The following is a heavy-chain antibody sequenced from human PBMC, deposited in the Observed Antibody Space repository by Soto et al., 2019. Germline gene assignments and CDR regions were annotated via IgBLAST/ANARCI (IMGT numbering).Heavy chain of an antibody. CDR3: AREKSSYGMDV. CDR1: GYNFTSYD. V-gene: IGHV1-8*01. Sequence: QVQLVQSGAEVKKPGASVKVSCKASGYNFTSYDINWVRQATGQGLEWMGWMNPKSGNTCYAQKFQGRVTLTRITFISTGYIELSRLKSEDTAVYYCAREKSSYGMDVWCQGTTVTVSS. J-gene: IGHJ6*02. CDR2: MNPKSGNT.